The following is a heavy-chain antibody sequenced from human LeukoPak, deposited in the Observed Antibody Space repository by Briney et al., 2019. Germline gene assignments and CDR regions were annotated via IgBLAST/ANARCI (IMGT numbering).Heavy chain of an antibody. CDR3: ARAQAVLLWFGELSINWFDP. Sequence: SETLSLTCTVSGGSISSGGYYWSWTRQHPGKGLEWIGYIYYSGSTYYNPSLTSRVTISVDTSKNQFSLKLSSVTAADTAVYYCARAQAVLLWFGELSINWFDPWGQGTLVTVSS. CDR1: GGSISSGGYY. D-gene: IGHD3-10*01. V-gene: IGHV4-31*03. CDR2: IYYSGST. J-gene: IGHJ5*02.